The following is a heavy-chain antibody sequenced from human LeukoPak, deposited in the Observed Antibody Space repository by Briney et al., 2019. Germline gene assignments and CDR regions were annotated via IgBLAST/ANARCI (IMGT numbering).Heavy chain of an antibody. J-gene: IGHJ5*02. CDR3: ARDGVTYYYGSGSYWGFDP. Sequence: DPGGSLRLSCAASGFTFSSYWMHWVRQAPGKGLVWVSRINSDGSSTSYADSVKGRFTISRDNAKNTLYLQMNSLRAEDTAVYYCARDGVTYYYGSGSYWGFDPWGQGTLVTVSS. CDR1: GFTFSSYW. CDR2: INSDGSST. V-gene: IGHV3-74*01. D-gene: IGHD3-10*01.